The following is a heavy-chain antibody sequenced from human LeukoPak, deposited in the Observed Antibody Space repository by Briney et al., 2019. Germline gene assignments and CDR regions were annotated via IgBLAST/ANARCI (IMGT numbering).Heavy chain of an antibody. Sequence: SETLSLTCAVYGGSFSGYYWSWIRQPPGKGLEWIGEVNHSGSTNYNPSLKSRVTISVDTSKNQFSLKLSSVTAADTAVYYCARAGGFYDSSGYSTDAFDIWGQGTMVTVSS. CDR2: VNHSGST. V-gene: IGHV4-34*01. D-gene: IGHD3-22*01. J-gene: IGHJ3*02. CDR3: ARAGGFYDSSGYSTDAFDI. CDR1: GGSFSGYY.